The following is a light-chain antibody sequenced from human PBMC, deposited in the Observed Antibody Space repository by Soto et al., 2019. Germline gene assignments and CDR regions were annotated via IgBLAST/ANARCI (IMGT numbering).Light chain of an antibody. V-gene: IGKV3-11*01. Sequence: EIVLTKSPATRSFSPGERATLSCRASQGVSRYLAWYQQKLGQAPRLLIYDASNRATGIPARFSGSGSGTDFTLTISSLEPEDFAVYYCQQRSDWPSTFGGGTKVQIK. CDR1: QGVSRY. CDR2: DAS. J-gene: IGKJ4*01. CDR3: QQRSDWPST.